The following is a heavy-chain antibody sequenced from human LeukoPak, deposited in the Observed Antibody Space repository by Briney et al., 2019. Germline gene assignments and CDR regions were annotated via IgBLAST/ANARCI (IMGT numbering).Heavy chain of an antibody. D-gene: IGHD6-13*01. V-gene: IGHV3-21*01. CDR3: ARERGASAAVDY. CDR1: GFTFSTYN. CDR2: ISSSRSSI. J-gene: IGHJ4*02. Sequence: GGSLRLSCAASGFTFSTYNMNWVRQAPGKGLEWVSSISSSRSSIYYSDSVKGRFTISRDNAENSLYLQMNNLRAEDTAVYYCARERGASAAVDYWGQGTLVTVSS.